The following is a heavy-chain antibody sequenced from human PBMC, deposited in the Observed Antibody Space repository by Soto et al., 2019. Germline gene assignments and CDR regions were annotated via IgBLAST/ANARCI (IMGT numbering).Heavy chain of an antibody. D-gene: IGHD2-8*01. V-gene: IGHV4-31*03. J-gene: IGHJ3*02. Sequence: SETLSLTCTVSGGSISSGGYYWSWIRQHPGKGLEWIGYIYYSGSTYYNPSLKSRVTISVDTSKNQFSLKLSSVTAADTAVYYCARDVRRAIDIRGQGTIVTVSS. CDR3: ARDVRRAIDI. CDR2: IYYSGST. CDR1: GGSISSGGYY.